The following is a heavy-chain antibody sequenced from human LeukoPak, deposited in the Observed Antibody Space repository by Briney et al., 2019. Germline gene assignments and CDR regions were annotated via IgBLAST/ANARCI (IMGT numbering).Heavy chain of an antibody. CDR1: GYSFTSYW. D-gene: IGHD2-21*01. J-gene: IGHJ4*02. CDR2: IYPGDSDT. V-gene: IGHV5-51*03. CDR3: AGNLLWWRAAAGY. Sequence: KPGESLKISCKGSGYSFTSYWIGWVRQMPGKGLEWMGIIYPGDSDTRYSPSFQGQVTISADKSISTAYLQWSSLKASDTAMYYCAGNLLWWRAAAGYWGQGTLVTVSS.